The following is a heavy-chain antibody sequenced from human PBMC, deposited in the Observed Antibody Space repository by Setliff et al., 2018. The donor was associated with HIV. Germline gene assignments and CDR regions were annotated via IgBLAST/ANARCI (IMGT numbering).Heavy chain of an antibody. D-gene: IGHD3-10*01. V-gene: IGHV3-23*01. CDR1: GFDFSSHA. Sequence: GGSLRLSCAASGFDFSSHAMSWVRQAPGKGLEWLSVISGHTINVYYADTVKGRFTIYRDNSKNTLYLQMNSLSAEDTAIYYCAKKMAAYTSGSWLHYWGQGTLVTGSA. CDR3: AKKMAAYTSGSWLHY. CDR2: ISGHTINV. J-gene: IGHJ4*02.